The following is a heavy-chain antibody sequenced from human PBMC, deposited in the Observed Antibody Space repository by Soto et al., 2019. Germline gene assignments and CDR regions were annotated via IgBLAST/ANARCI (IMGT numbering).Heavy chain of an antibody. CDR2: IYYSGST. V-gene: IGHV4-59*01. J-gene: IGHJ3*02. Sequence: SETLSLTCTVSGGSISSYYWSWIRQPPGKGLEWIGYIYYSGSTNYNPSLKSRVTISVDTSKNQFSLKLSSVTAADTAVYYCAREHYSSGGWVEGAFDIWGQGTMVTVSS. CDR3: AREHYSSGGWVEGAFDI. CDR1: GGSISSYY. D-gene: IGHD6-19*01.